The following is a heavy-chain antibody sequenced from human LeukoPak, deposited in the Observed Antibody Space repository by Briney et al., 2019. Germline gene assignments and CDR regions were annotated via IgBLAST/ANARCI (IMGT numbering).Heavy chain of an antibody. J-gene: IGHJ4*02. Sequence: GGSLRLSCAASGFTFSSYAMSWVRQAPGKGLEWVANIKQVGSEKYYVDSVEGGFTISRDNAKKALFVQMNSQRGEDTAVYYCPRHYGDYRRHPFDYWGLGTLVTVSS. CDR2: IKQVGSEK. CDR3: PRHYGDYRRHPFDY. CDR1: GFTFSSYA. V-gene: IGHV3-7*01. D-gene: IGHD4-17*01.